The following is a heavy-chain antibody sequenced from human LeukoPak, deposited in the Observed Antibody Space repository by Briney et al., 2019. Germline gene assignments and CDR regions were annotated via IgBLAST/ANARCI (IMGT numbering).Heavy chain of an antibody. Sequence: SETLSLTCTVSGGSISSYYWSWIRQPPGKGLEWIGHIYGSGSTNFNPSLKSRVTLSVDTSKNQFSLKLSSVTAADTAVYYCAREGTSGTHLNWFDPWGQGTLVTVSS. D-gene: IGHD1-1*01. V-gene: IGHV4-59*01. CDR1: GGSISSYY. CDR2: IYGSGST. J-gene: IGHJ5*02. CDR3: AREGTSGTHLNWFDP.